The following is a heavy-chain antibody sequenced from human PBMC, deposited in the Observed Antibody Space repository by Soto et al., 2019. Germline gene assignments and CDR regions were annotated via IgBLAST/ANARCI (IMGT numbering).Heavy chain of an antibody. CDR2: INAGNGHT. V-gene: IGHV1-3*01. D-gene: IGHD2-15*01. Sequence: QVQLVQSGAEVKKPGASVKVSCKASGYTFTSYAMHWVRQAPGQRLEWMGWINAGNGHTKYSQKFQGRVTITRDTSASTAYMELSSLRFEDTAVYYSARDLLMDVWGQGTTVTVS. CDR1: GYTFTSYA. CDR3: ARDLLMDV. J-gene: IGHJ6*02.